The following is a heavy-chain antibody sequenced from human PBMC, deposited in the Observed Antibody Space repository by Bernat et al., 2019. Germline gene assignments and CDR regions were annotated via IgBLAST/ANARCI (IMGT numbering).Heavy chain of an antibody. D-gene: IGHD3-3*01. CDR3: ARDGAFDFWSGYRYYYMDV. CDR2: ISSSSSYI. Sequence: EVQLVDSGGGLVQPGGSLRLSCAASGFTFSSYSMNWVRQAPGKGLEWVSYISSSSSYIYYADSVKGRFTISRDNAKNSLYLQMNSLRAEDTAVYYCARDGAFDFWSGYRYYYMDVWGKGTTVTVSS. CDR1: GFTFSSYS. V-gene: IGHV3-21*05. J-gene: IGHJ6*03.